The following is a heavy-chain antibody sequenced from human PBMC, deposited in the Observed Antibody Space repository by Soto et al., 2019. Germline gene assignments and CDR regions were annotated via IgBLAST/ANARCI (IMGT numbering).Heavy chain of an antibody. V-gene: IGHV2-70*12. CDR1: GFSLNSSGLC. CDR2: IDWDDDK. D-gene: IGHD3-16*01. CDR3: AHYTLGMDV. J-gene: IGHJ6*02. Sequence: SGPTLXNPTQTLTLTCTFSGFSLNSSGLCVSWIRQPPGKALEWPARIDWDDDKYYSTSLKTRLTISKDTSKNQVVLTMTNMDPVDTATYYCAHYTLGMDVWGQGTTVTVSS.